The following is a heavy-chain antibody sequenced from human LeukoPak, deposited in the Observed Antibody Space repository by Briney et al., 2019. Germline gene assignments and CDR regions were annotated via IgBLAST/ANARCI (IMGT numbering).Heavy chain of an antibody. D-gene: IGHD4-11*01. CDR1: GFTFSSYS. CDR2: ISSSSSYI. Sequence: GGSLRLSCAASGFTFSSYSMNWVRQAPGKGLEWVSSISSSSSYIYYADSVKGRFTISRDNAKNTLYLQMNSLRAEDTAVYYCAKDRGYSNPNWFDPWGQGTLVTVSS. CDR3: AKDRGYSNPNWFDP. J-gene: IGHJ5*02. V-gene: IGHV3-21*04.